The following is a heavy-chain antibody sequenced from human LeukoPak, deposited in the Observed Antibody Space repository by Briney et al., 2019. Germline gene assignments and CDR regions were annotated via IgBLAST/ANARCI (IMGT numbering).Heavy chain of an antibody. D-gene: IGHD3-22*01. CDR2: INWNGGST. J-gene: IGHJ4*02. V-gene: IGHV3-20*04. Sequence: GGSLRLSCAASGFTFDDYGMSWVRQAPGKGLGWVSGINWNGGSTGYADSVKGRFTIPRDNAKNSLYLQMNSLRAEDTALYYCARDLVNRGYYDTQLFDYWGQGTLVTVSS. CDR1: GFTFDDYG. CDR3: ARDLVNRGYYDTQLFDY.